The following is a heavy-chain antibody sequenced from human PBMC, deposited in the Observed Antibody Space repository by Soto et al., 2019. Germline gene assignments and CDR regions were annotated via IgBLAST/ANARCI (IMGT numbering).Heavy chain of an antibody. CDR3: ARVHYYYDSSGFDY. J-gene: IGHJ4*02. V-gene: IGHV5-51*01. Sequence: PGESLKISCKGYGYSFTSYWIGWVRQMPGKGLEWMGIIYPGDSDTRYSPSFQGHVTISADRSISTAYLQWSSLKASDTAMYYCARVHYYYDSSGFDYWGQGTLVTVSS. CDR1: GYSFTSYW. D-gene: IGHD3-22*01. CDR2: IYPGDSDT.